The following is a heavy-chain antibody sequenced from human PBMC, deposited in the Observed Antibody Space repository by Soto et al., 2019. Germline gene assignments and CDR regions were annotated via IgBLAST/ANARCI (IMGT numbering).Heavy chain of an antibody. D-gene: IGHD1-26*01. Sequence: EVQLVESGGGLVAPGGSLRLSCVASGFALTTYTMNWVRQAPGTGLEWVSSINGRSNYKYYSDSVKGRFTVSRDNAQNSLFLQMSRLGPEDTAVYYCVREDGVLGASSAFDSWGQGTLVTVSS. J-gene: IGHJ4*02. CDR2: INGRSNYK. CDR1: GFALTTYT. V-gene: IGHV3-21*02. CDR3: VREDGVLGASSAFDS.